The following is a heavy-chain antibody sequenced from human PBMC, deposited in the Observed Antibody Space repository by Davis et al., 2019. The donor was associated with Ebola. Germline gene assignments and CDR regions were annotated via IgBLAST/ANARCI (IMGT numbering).Heavy chain of an antibody. CDR1: GFTFSSYG. V-gene: IGHV3-30*18. J-gene: IGHJ6*02. CDR3: AKDLAGRHYDSSGYYWRGIYYYYYGMDV. Sequence: GESLKISCAASGFTFSSYGMHWVRQAPGKGLEWVAVISYDGSNKYYADSVKGRFTISRDNSKNMLYLQMNSLRAEDTAVYYCAKDLAGRHYDSSGYYWRGIYYYYYGMDVWGQGTTVTVSS. D-gene: IGHD3-22*01. CDR2: ISYDGSNK.